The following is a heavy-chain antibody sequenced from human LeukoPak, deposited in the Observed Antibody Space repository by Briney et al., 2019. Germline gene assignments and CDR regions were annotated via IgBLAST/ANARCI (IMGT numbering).Heavy chain of an antibody. CDR3: AKGMDTAMVLDYYYGMDV. CDR1: GFTFDDYT. D-gene: IGHD5-18*01. J-gene: IGHJ6*02. V-gene: IGHV3-43*01. CDR2: ISWDGGST. Sequence: GGSLRLSCAASGFTFDDYTMHWVRQAPGKGLEWVSLISWDGGSTYYADSVKGRFTISRDNSKNSLYLQMNSLRTEDTALYYCAKGMDTAMVLDYYYGMDVWGQGTTVTVSS.